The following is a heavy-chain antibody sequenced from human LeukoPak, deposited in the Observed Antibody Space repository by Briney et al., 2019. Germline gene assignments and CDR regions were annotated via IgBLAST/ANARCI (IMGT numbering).Heavy chain of an antibody. V-gene: IGHV4-39*01. D-gene: IGHD4-17*01. Sequence: SETLSLTCTVSGGSISSSSYYWGWIRQPPGKGLEWIGSIYYSGSTYYNPSLKSRVTISVDTSKNQFSLKLSSVTAADTAVYYCALGGDYYPDYWGQGTLVTVSS. CDR3: ALGGDYYPDY. CDR2: IYYSGST. CDR1: GGSISSSSYY. J-gene: IGHJ4*02.